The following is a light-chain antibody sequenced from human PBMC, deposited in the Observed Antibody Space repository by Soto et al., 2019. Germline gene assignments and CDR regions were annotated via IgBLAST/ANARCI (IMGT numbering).Light chain of an antibody. CDR1: QSVSSSY. CDR2: GAS. CDR3: QQYGSSPTWT. Sequence: EIVLTQSPCTLSLSPGDRATLSCRASQSVSSSYLAWYQQKPGQAPRLLIYGASTRATGIPDRFSGSGSGTDFTLTISRLEPEDSAVYYCQQYGSSPTWTFGQGTKVDIK. J-gene: IGKJ1*01. V-gene: IGKV3-20*01.